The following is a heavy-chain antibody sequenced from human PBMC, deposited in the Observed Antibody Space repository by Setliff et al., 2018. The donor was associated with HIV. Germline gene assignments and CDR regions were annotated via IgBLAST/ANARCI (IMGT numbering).Heavy chain of an antibody. Sequence: ASVKVSCKASGYTFTAHAVHWVRQAPGQGLEWMGWINAGIGDTKYAEKFQGRLSLTRDTTATTVYMQLTSLTSEDAAVYYCARSGFCSGGSCYPDANWGQGTLVTV. D-gene: IGHD2-15*01. CDR3: ARSGFCSGGSCYPDAN. V-gene: IGHV1-3*01. CDR2: INAGIGDT. CDR1: GYTFTAHA. J-gene: IGHJ4*02.